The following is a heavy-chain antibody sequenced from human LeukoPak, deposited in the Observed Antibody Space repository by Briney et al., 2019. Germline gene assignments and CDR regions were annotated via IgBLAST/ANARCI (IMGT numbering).Heavy chain of an antibody. CDR1: GFTFSSYS. D-gene: IGHD6-19*01. V-gene: IGHV3-48*01. CDR2: ISFGIITI. Sequence: GGSLRLSCAASGFTFSSYSMNWVRQAPGKGLEWISYISFGIITIYYADSVKGRFTISRDNAENSLYLQMNSLRAEDTAVYYCAREKAVAGTRWFDPWGQGTLVTVSS. J-gene: IGHJ5*02. CDR3: AREKAVAGTRWFDP.